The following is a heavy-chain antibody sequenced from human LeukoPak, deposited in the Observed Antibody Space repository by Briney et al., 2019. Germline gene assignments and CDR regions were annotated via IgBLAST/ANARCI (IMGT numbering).Heavy chain of an antibody. Sequence: PGGSLRLSCAASGFTVSSNHMSWVRQAPGKGLEWVSVIYSGGTIYYADSVKGRFTISRDNSKNTVYLEMNSLRAEDTAVYYCARDGENHYYDYWGQGTLATVST. CDR1: GFTVSSNH. J-gene: IGHJ4*02. CDR3: ARDGENHYYDY. D-gene: IGHD7-27*01. CDR2: IYSGGTI. V-gene: IGHV3-66*01.